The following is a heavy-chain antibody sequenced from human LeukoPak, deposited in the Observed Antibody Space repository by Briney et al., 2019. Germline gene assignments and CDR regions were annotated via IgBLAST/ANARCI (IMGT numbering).Heavy chain of an antibody. CDR1: GFTFSSYA. D-gene: IGHD5-18*01. Sequence: SGGSLRLSCAASGFTFSSYAMNWVRQAPGKGLEWVSGISGSGGYTYYADSVKGRFTISRDNSKNTLYLQMNSLRAEDTAVYYCAKTAGYSYGYGYWYFDLWGRGTLVTVSS. CDR2: ISGSGGYT. V-gene: IGHV3-23*01. J-gene: IGHJ2*01. CDR3: AKTAGYSYGYGYWYFDL.